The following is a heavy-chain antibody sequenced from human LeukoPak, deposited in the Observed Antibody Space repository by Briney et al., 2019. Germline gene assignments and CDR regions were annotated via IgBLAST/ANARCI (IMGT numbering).Heavy chain of an antibody. V-gene: IGHV3-9*01. CDR3: AKDMNSYGSGSSYNPWGPFDS. Sequence: GGSLRLSCAASGFTFDNYAMHWVRQAPGKDLEWVSGIAWNSGNTGFADSVKGRFTISRDNAENSLSLQMNSLTPEDTAFYFCAKDMNSYGSGSSYNPWGPFDSWGQGTLVTVSS. CDR2: IAWNSGNT. CDR1: GFTFDNYA. D-gene: IGHD3-10*01. J-gene: IGHJ4*02.